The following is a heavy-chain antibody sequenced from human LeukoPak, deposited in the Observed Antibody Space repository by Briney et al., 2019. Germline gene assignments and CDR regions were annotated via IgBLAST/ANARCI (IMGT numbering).Heavy chain of an antibody. J-gene: IGHJ4*02. CDR2: ISAYNGNT. Sequence: ASVKVSCKASGYTFTSYGISWVRQAPGQGLEWMGWISAYNGNTNYAQKLQGRVTITADESTSTAYMELSSLRSEDTAVYYCTRDGYYDSSGYYWYYFDYWGQGTLVTVSS. CDR3: TRDGYYDSSGYYWYYFDY. CDR1: GYTFTSYG. D-gene: IGHD3-22*01. V-gene: IGHV1-18*01.